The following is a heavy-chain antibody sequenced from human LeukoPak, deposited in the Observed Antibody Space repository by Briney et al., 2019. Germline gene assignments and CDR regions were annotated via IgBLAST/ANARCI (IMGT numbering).Heavy chain of an antibody. Sequence: ASVKVSCKASGYAFTSYGISWMRQAPGQGLEWMGWISAYNGNTNYAQRLQGRVTMTTDTSTSTAYMELRSLRSDDTAVYYCARDQLERYYYYYGMDVWGQGTTVTVSS. CDR1: GYAFTSYG. CDR3: ARDQLERYYYYYGMDV. CDR2: ISAYNGNT. V-gene: IGHV1-18*01. D-gene: IGHD6-13*01. J-gene: IGHJ6*02.